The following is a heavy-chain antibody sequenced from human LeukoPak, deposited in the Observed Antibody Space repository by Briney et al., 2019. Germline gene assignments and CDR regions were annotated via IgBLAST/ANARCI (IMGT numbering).Heavy chain of an antibody. D-gene: IGHD5-12*01. V-gene: IGHV4-59*01. CDR2: IYYSGGT. CDR1: GGSISSYY. J-gene: IGHJ4*02. Sequence: SETLSLTCTVSGGSISSYYWSWIRQPPGKGLEWIGYIYYSGGTNYNPSLKSRVTISVDTSKNQFSLKLSSVTAADTAVYYCARDAIYSGYDLFDYWGQGTLVTVSS. CDR3: ARDAIYSGYDLFDY.